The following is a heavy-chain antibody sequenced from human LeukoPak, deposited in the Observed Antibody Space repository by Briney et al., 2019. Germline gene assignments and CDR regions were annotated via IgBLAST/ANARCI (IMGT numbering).Heavy chain of an antibody. V-gene: IGHV4-59*11. CDR1: DGSISRHY. D-gene: IGHD1-1*01. Sequence: PSETLSLTCIVSDGSISRHYWSWIRQSPEKGLEWIGYVHYSGRTNYNPSLKSRVTISVDTSKNQFSLKLSSVTAADTAVYYCARGWTGTTLDNWGQGTLVTVSS. CDR2: VHYSGRT. CDR3: ARGWTGTTLDN. J-gene: IGHJ4*02.